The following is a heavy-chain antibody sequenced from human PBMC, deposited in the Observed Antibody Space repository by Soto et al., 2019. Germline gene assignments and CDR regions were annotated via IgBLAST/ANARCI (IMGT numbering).Heavy chain of an antibody. J-gene: IGHJ5*02. CDR2: IYHSGST. Sequence: TLSLTCAVSVGSISSGGYSWSLIQQPPGKGLEWIGYIYHSGSTYYNPSLKSRVTISVDRSKNQFSLKLSSVTAADTAVYYCARAGSAHTWFDPWGQGTLVTVSS. CDR3: ARAGSAHTWFDP. V-gene: IGHV4-30-2*01. CDR1: VGSISSGGYS. D-gene: IGHD3-10*01.